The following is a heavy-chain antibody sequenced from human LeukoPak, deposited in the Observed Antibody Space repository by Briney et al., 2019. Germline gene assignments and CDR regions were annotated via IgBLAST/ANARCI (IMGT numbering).Heavy chain of an antibody. Sequence: SETLSLTCTVSGGFISSYYWSWIRQPPGKGLEWIGYISYSGSTNYNPSLKIRVTISVDTSKHQFSLKLSAVTAADTAVYYCARGPHKFDYWGQGSLVTVSS. CDR3: ARGPHKFDY. V-gene: IGHV4-59*01. CDR1: GGFISSYY. CDR2: ISYSGST. J-gene: IGHJ4*02.